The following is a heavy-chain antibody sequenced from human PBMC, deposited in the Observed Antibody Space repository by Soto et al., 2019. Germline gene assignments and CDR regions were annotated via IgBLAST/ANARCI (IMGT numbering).Heavy chain of an antibody. CDR3: ARPNRGGDFWSGYHYYYYYGMDV. CDR2: IIPIFGTA. J-gene: IGHJ6*02. D-gene: IGHD3-3*01. Sequence: ASVKVSCKASGGTFSSYAISWVRQAPGQGLEWMGGIIPIFGTANYAQKFQGRVTITADESTSTAYMELSSLRSEDTAVYYCARPNRGGDFWSGYHYYYYYGMDVWGQGTTVTVSS. CDR1: GGTFSSYA. V-gene: IGHV1-69*13.